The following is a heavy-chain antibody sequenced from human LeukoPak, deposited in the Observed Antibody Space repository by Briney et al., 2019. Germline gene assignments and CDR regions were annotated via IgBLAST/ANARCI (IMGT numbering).Heavy chain of an antibody. D-gene: IGHD1-26*01. CDR3: ASSRIVGATPYYYYYMDV. V-gene: IGHV1-69*13. J-gene: IGHJ6*03. Sequence: ASVKVSCKASGGTFSSYAISWVRQAPGQGLEWMGGIIPIFGTANYAQKFQGRVTITADESTSTAYMELSSLRSEDTAVYYCASSRIVGATPYYYYYMDVWGKGTTVTVSS. CDR2: IIPIFGTA. CDR1: GGTFSSYA.